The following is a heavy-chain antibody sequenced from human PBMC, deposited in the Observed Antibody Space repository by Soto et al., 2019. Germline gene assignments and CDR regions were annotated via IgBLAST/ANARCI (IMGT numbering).Heavy chain of an antibody. CDR3: ARDSSAWPNYFDS. J-gene: IGHJ4*02. D-gene: IGHD6-19*01. CDR1: GFSISTHA. Sequence: PGGSPRLSCVASGFSISTHALTWVRQAPGKGLEWVSSFSGRSGDTYYAASVKGRFTISGDSSKNTVILQMNNLRADDTALYYCARDSSAWPNYFDSWGQGIQVTVSS. CDR2: FSGRSGDT. V-gene: IGHV3-23*01.